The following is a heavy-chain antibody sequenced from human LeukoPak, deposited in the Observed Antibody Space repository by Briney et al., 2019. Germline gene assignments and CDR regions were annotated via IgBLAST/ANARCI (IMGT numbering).Heavy chain of an antibody. CDR3: AREVIVVVPAAISGHDY. D-gene: IGHD2-2*02. CDR2: INPSGGST. Sequence: GASVKVSCKASGYTFTSYYMHWVRQAPGQGLEWMGIINPSGGSTSYAQKFQGRVTMTGDTSTSTVYMELSSLRSEDTAVYYCAREVIVVVPAAISGHDYWGQGTLVTVSS. V-gene: IGHV1-46*03. J-gene: IGHJ4*02. CDR1: GYTFTSYY.